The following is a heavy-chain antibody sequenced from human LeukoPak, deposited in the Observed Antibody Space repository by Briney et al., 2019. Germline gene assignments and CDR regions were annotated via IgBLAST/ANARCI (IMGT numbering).Heavy chain of an antibody. D-gene: IGHD5-24*01. CDR1: GFTFSSYS. V-gene: IGHV3-21*05. J-gene: IGHJ6*03. Sequence: GGSLRLSCAASGFTFSSYSMNWVRQAPGKGLEWVSYISDSSFMYYADSVKGRFTISRDNANNSLYLQMNSLRAEDTAVYYCARVCRDGYNGYYYYYYYMDVWGKGTTVTVSS. CDR2: ISDSSFM. CDR3: ARVCRDGYNGYYYYYYYMDV.